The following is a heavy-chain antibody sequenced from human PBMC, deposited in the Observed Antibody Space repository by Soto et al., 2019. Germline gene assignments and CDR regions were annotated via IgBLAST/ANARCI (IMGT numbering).Heavy chain of an antibody. CDR1: GGSISSSSYY. V-gene: IGHV4-39*01. J-gene: IGHJ6*03. Sequence: SETLSLTCTVSGGSISSSSYYWGWIRQPPGKGLEWIGSIYYSGSTYYNPSLKSRVTISVDTSKNQFSLKLSSVTAADTAVYYCARLDCSSRRPLYCYHYYMDVWGKGTTVTVSS. CDR3: ARLDCSSRRPLYCYHYYMDV. CDR2: IYYSGST. D-gene: IGHD2-2*01.